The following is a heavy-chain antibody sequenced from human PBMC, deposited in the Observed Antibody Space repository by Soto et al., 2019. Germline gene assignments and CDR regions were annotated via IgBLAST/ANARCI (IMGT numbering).Heavy chain of an antibody. V-gene: IGHV3-15*01. J-gene: IGHJ6*02. Sequence: PGGSLRLSCAGSGFTFSGYWMHWVRQAPGKGPVWVGRIKSKTDGGTTDYAAPVKGRFTISRDDSKNTLYLQMNSLKTEDTAVYYCTTDDDIVVVHYGMDVWGQGTTVTVSS. D-gene: IGHD2-2*01. CDR2: IKSKTDGGTT. CDR1: GFTFSGYW. CDR3: TTDDDIVVVHYGMDV.